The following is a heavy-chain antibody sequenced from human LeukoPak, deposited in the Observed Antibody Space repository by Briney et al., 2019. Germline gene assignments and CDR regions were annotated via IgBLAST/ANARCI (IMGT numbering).Heavy chain of an antibody. J-gene: IGHJ4*02. CDR1: GGSFSGYY. V-gene: IGHV4-34*01. CDR2: INHSGST. CDR3: ARDSSYYDILTGYYPHFDY. D-gene: IGHD3-9*01. Sequence: PSETLSLTCAVYGGSFSGYYWSWIRQPPGKGLEWIGEINHSGSTNYNPSLKSRVTISVDTSKNQFSLKLSSVTAADTAVYYCARDSSYYDILTGYYPHFDYWGQGTLVTVSS.